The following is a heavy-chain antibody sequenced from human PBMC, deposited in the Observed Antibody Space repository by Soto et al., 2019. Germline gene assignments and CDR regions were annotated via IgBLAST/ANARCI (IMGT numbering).Heavy chain of an antibody. CDR1: GGTFSSYS. CDR2: IIPIFGTA. J-gene: IGHJ4*02. V-gene: IGHV1-69*13. Sequence: SVKVSCKASGGTFSSYSISWVRQAPGQGLECMGGIIPIFGTANYAQKFQGRVTITADESTSTAYMELSSLRSEDTAVYYCARDARYCSGGSCYSGLFDYWGQGTLVTVSS. CDR3: ARDARYCSGGSCYSGLFDY. D-gene: IGHD2-15*01.